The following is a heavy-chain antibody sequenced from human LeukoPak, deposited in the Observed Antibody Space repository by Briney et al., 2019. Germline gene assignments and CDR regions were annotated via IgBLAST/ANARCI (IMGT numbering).Heavy chain of an antibody. CDR2: TYYRSNWYT. CDR1: GDSVSSNSAA. J-gene: IGHJ4*02. V-gene: IGHV6-1*01. CDR3: AREREETSTSHSNTFDC. D-gene: IGHD4-11*01. Sequence: SQTLSLTCAISGDSVSSNSAAWNWIRQSPSRGLEWLGRTYYRSNWYTDYAVSVKSRIAINPDTSKNQFSLQLNSVTPEDTAVYYCAREREETSTSHSNTFDCWDQGTLVTVSS.